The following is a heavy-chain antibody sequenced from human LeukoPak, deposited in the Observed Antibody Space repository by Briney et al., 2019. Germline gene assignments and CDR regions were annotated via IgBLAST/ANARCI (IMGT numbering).Heavy chain of an antibody. J-gene: IGHJ4*02. CDR2: INHSGST. CDR3: GGGGNGGIAAAGTLDY. Sequence: SETLSLTCTVSGGSISSSSYYWGWIRQPPGKGLEWIGEINHSGSTNYNPSLKSRVTISVDTSKNQFSLKLSCVTAADTAVVYCGGGGNGGIAAAGTLDYWGQGTLVTVSS. V-gene: IGHV4-39*07. CDR1: GGSISSSSYY. D-gene: IGHD6-13*01.